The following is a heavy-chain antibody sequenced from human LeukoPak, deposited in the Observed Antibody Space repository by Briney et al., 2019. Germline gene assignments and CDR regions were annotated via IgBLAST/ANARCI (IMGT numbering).Heavy chain of an antibody. CDR1: GGSFSGYY. CDR3: TRGLRLGYCSGGSYYYWFDP. V-gene: IGHV4-34*01. CDR2: INHSGST. D-gene: IGHD2-15*01. J-gene: IGHJ5*02. Sequence: TSETLSLTCAVYGGSFSGYYWSWIRQPPGKGLEWIGEINHSGSTNYNPSLQSRVTISADTSKNQFSLNLRSVIAADTAVYYCTRGLRLGYCSGGSYYYWFDPWGQGTRVTVSS.